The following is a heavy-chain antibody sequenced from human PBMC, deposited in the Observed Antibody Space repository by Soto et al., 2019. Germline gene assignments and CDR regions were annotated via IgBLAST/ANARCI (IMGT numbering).Heavy chain of an antibody. Sequence: VGSLRLSCAASGFTFSSFGMHWVRQAPGKGLEWVALISYDGSNKYYADSVKGRFTISRDKSKNTLYLQMNSLRAEDTAVYYCAKDRGWSSADLDYWGQGTLVTVSS. CDR3: AKDRGWSSADLDY. CDR1: GFTFSSFG. D-gene: IGHD6-19*01. V-gene: IGHV3-30*18. CDR2: ISYDGSNK. J-gene: IGHJ4*02.